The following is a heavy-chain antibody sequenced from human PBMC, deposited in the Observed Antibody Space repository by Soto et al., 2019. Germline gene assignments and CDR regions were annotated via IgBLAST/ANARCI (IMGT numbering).Heavy chain of an antibody. V-gene: IGHV3-23*01. Sequence: EVHLLESGGALVQPGGSLSLTCAASGFTFSNFAIHWVRQAPGKGLERVSGISGSGRSTYYADSAKGRFTISRDNSRNTVFLQMTILRAEDTAIYYCAKVPPGELDITPFDYWGQGALVTVSS. CDR2: ISGSGRST. D-gene: IGHD3-9*01. J-gene: IGHJ4*02. CDR1: GFTFSNFA. CDR3: AKVPPGELDITPFDY.